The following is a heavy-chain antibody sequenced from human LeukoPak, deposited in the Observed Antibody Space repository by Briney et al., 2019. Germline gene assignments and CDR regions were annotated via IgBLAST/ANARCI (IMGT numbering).Heavy chain of an antibody. CDR2: INWNGGST. Sequence: GGSLRLSCAASGFTFDDYGMSWVRQAPGKGLEWVSGINWNGGSTGYADSVKGRFTIARDNAKNSLYLQMNSLRAEDTALYHCARAGYHYGMDVWGQGTTVTVSS. J-gene: IGHJ6*02. V-gene: IGHV3-20*01. CDR1: GFTFDDYG. CDR3: ARAGYHYGMDV.